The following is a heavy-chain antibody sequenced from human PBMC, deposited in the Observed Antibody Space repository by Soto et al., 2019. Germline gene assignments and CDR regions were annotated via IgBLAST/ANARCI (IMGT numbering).Heavy chain of an antibody. CDR2: ISGSGGST. CDR3: AKVLGGGGWYESPDFDY. CDR1: GFTFSSYA. V-gene: IGHV3-23*01. Sequence: PGGSLRLSCAASGFTFSSYAMSWVRQAPGKGLEWVSVISGSGGSTYYADSVKGRFTISRDNSKNTLYLQMNSLRVEDTAVYYCAKVLGGGGWYESPDFDYWGQGTLVTVSS. D-gene: IGHD6-19*01. J-gene: IGHJ4*02.